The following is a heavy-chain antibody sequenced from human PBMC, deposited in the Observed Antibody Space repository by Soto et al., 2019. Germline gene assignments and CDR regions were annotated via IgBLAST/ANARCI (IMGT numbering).Heavy chain of an antibody. V-gene: IGHV1-69*06. D-gene: IGHD3-3*01. CDR2: IIPIFATA. J-gene: IGHJ3*02. Sequence: GASVKVSCKASGGTFSSYAISWVRQAPGQGLEWMGGIIPIFATANYAQKFQGRVTITADKSTSTAYMELSSLRSEDTAVYYCARVRFLEWLPKGAHDAFDIWGQGTMVTVSS. CDR3: ARVRFLEWLPKGAHDAFDI. CDR1: GGTFSSYA.